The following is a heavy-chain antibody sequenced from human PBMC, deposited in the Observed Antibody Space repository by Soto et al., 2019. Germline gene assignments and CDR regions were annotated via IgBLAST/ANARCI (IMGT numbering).Heavy chain of an antibody. D-gene: IGHD2-15*01. CDR1: GYTFTRYT. J-gene: IGHJ5*02. V-gene: IGHV1-3*01. CDR3: ARGIATGQLDP. CDR2: INPDNGNT. Sequence: ASVKVSCKASGYTFTRYTMNWVRQAPGQRLEWMGWINPDNGNTKSSQKFQDRVIITRDTSASTAYMDLSSLRSEDTAVYYRARGIATGQLDPWGQGTLVTVSS.